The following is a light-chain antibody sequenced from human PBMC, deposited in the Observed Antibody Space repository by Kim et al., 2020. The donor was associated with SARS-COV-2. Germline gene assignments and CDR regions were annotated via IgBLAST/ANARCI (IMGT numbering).Light chain of an antibody. J-gene: IGLJ2*01. CDR3: SSYTSSSTLV. CDR2: DDS. V-gene: IGLV2-14*03. Sequence: PITCTGTSSDVGGYKYVSWYQQHPGKAPKLRFYDDSNRPSGVSSLFAGSKSGNTASLTISGLQAEDEADYYCSSYTSSSTLVFGGGTQLTVL. CDR1: SSDVGGYKY.